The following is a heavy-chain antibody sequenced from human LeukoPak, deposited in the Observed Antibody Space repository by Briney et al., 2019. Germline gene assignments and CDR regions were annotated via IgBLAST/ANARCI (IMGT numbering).Heavy chain of an antibody. D-gene: IGHD3-10*01. CDR3: ARSRGSLDV. J-gene: IGHJ6*02. Sequence: SETLSLTCAVYGGSFSGYYWSWIRQPPGKGLEWIGEINHSGSTNYNPSLKSRVTISVDTSKNQFSLKLSSVTAADTAVYYCARSRGSLDVCGQGTTVTVSS. V-gene: IGHV4-34*01. CDR1: GGSFSGYY. CDR2: INHSGST.